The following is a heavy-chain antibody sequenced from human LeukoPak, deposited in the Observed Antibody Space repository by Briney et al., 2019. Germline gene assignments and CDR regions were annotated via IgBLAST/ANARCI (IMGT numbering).Heavy chain of an antibody. CDR1: GFAFSRYT. V-gene: IGHV3-21*01. CDR2: ISGSSSLI. CDR3: ARVRGRDRTGTYQLLIPDAFDI. Sequence: TGGSLRLSCAASGFAFSRYTINWVRHAPRKGLEWVSSISGSSSLIYYADSVKGRFTISRDNAKNSLSLQMNSLRAEDTAVYYCARVRGRDRTGTYQLLIPDAFDIWGQGTMVTVSS. J-gene: IGHJ3*02. D-gene: IGHD2-2*01.